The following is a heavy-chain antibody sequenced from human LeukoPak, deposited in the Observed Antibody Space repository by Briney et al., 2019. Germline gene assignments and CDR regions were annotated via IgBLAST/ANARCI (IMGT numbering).Heavy chain of an antibody. V-gene: IGHV3-7*03. Sequence: PGGSLRLSCAASGFTFSSYWMSWVRQAPGKGLEWVANIKQDGSEKYYVDSVKGRFTISRDNAKNSLYLQMNSLRAVDTAVYYCARDLRLWFGESEYYFDYWGQGTLVTVSS. CDR1: GFTFSSYW. CDR2: IKQDGSEK. CDR3: ARDLRLWFGESEYYFDY. J-gene: IGHJ4*02. D-gene: IGHD3-10*01.